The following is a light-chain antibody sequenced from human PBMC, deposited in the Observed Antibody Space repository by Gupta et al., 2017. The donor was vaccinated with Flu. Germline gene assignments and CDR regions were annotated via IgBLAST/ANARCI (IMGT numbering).Light chain of an antibody. CDR2: EVT. CDR3: SSHTGSDTFV. V-gene: IGLV2-8*01. Sequence: QSALPQPPSASGSPGQSITISCTGTSSDIGAYKYVSWHQQHAGKAPNLIIYEVTKRPAGVPDRFSGSKSGNTASLTVSGLQAEEEGDYYCSSHTGSDTFVFGTGTAVTVL. CDR1: SSDIGAYKY. J-gene: IGLJ1*01.